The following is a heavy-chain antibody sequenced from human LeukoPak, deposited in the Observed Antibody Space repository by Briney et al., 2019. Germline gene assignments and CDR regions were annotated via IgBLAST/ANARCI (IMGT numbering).Heavy chain of an antibody. J-gene: IGHJ4*02. V-gene: IGHV3-30*02. Sequence: HAGGSLRLSCAASGFTFSSYGMHWVRQAPGKGLEWVAFIRYDGSNKYYADSVKGRFTISRDNAKNSLYLQMNSLRAEDTAVYYCARDKDSSGGEYFDYWGQGTLVTVSS. CDR1: GFTFSSYG. D-gene: IGHD6-19*01. CDR2: IRYDGSNK. CDR3: ARDKDSSGGEYFDY.